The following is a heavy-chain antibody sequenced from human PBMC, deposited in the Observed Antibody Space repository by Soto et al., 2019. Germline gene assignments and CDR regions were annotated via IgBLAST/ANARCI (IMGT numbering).Heavy chain of an antibody. D-gene: IGHD3-9*01. Sequence: SETLSLTCAVSGGSISSGDYYWSWIRQPPGKGLEWIGYIYYSGSTYYNPSLKSRVTISVDTSKNQFSLKLSSVTAADTAVYYCARDYDILTGSPPYWGQGTLVTVSS. V-gene: IGHV4-30-4*01. J-gene: IGHJ4*02. CDR2: IYYSGST. CDR1: GGSISSGDYY. CDR3: ARDYDILTGSPPY.